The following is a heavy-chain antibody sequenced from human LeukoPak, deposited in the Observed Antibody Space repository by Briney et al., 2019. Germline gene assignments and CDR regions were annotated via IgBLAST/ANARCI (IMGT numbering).Heavy chain of an antibody. CDR3: AKDSLMGTGYSSSWYVGY. CDR1: GFTLSNYG. V-gene: IGHV3-33*06. J-gene: IGHJ4*02. D-gene: IGHD6-13*01. Sequence: GRSLRLSCAASGFTLSNYGMHWVRQAPGKGLEWVAVIWYDGSDKYYADSVKGRFTISRDNSKNTLYVQMNSLRAEDTAVYYCAKDSLMGTGYSSSWYVGYWGQGTLVTVSS. CDR2: IWYDGSDK.